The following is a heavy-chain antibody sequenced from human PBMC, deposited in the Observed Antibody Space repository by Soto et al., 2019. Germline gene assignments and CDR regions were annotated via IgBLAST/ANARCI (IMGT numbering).Heavy chain of an antibody. CDR1: GCSVTSSDYY. CDR3: APLSVSLSGPYGIHV. CDR2: MFYSGLT. Sequence: KASETLSLTCSVSGCSVTSSDYYWAWIRQPPGKGLEWIGSMFYSGLTYYNPSLKSRVTLSVDTSKNQFSVRLNSVTAADTAVYYCAPLSVSLSGPYGIHVWGQGTTVTVSS. J-gene: IGHJ6*02. D-gene: IGHD2-15*01. V-gene: IGHV4-39*01.